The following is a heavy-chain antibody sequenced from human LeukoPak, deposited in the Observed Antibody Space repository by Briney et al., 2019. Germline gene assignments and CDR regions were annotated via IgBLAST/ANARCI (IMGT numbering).Heavy chain of an antibody. CDR2: INPNSGGT. CDR1: GYTFTGYY. V-gene: IGHV1-2*06. J-gene: IGHJ4*02. D-gene: IGHD2-2*01. CDR3: ARGRGLYCSSTSCYSPGDY. Sequence: ASVNVSCKASGYTFTGYYMHWVRQAPGQGLEWMGRINPNSGGTNYAQKSQGRVTMTRDTSISTAYMELSRLRSDDTAVYYCARGRGLYCSSTSCYSPGDYWGQGTLVTVSS.